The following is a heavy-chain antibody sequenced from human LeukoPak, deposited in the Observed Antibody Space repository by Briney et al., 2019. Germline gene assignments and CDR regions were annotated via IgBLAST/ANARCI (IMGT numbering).Heavy chain of an antibody. CDR1: GFTFSSYE. Sequence: GGSLRLSCAASGFTFSSYEMNWVRQAPGKGLEWVSCISSSGSTIYYADSVKGRFTISRDNAKNSLYLQMNSLRAEDTAVYYCAGDLYYGSGSYYHDYWGQGTLVTVSS. V-gene: IGHV3-48*03. CDR3: AGDLYYGSGSYYHDY. J-gene: IGHJ4*02. CDR2: ISSSGSTI. D-gene: IGHD3-10*01.